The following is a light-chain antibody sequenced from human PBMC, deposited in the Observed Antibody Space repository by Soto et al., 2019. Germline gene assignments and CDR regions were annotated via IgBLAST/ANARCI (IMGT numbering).Light chain of an antibody. CDR1: QGISNF. CDR3: QKYSRVIT. CDR2: AAS. J-gene: IGKJ5*01. V-gene: IGKV1-27*01. Sequence: DIQMTQSPSSLSASVGDRVTITCRASQGISNFLAWYQQNPGKVPKLLISAASTLQSGVPSRFSGSGSGTAVTLPITSLQPEDVATYYCQKYSRVITFGQGTRLEIK.